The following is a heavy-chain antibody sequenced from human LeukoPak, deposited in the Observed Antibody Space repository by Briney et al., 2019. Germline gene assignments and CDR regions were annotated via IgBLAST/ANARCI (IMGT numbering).Heavy chain of an antibody. J-gene: IGHJ4*02. V-gene: IGHV3-21*01. Sequence: PGGSLRLSCAASEFTFSSYTMNWVRQAPGKGLEWVSSIIASSSDIYYADSVRGRFTISRDNAKNSLYLQMNSLRAEDTAVYYCARGEGYYFDYWGQGTLVTVSS. CDR3: ARGEGYYFDY. CDR2: IIASSSDI. CDR1: EFTFSSYT.